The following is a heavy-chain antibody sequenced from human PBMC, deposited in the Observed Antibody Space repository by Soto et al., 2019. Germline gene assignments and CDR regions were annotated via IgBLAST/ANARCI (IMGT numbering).Heavy chain of an antibody. Sequence: SLRLSCAASGFTFSSYAMSWVRQAPGKGLEWVSAISGSGGSTYYADSVKGRFTISRDNSKNTLYLQMNSLRAEDTAVYYCAKIGAAGIQLWLIPAGPFDPWGQGTLVTVSS. J-gene: IGHJ5*02. V-gene: IGHV3-23*01. CDR1: GFTFSSYA. D-gene: IGHD5-18*01. CDR3: AKIGAAGIQLWLIPAGPFDP. CDR2: ISGSGGST.